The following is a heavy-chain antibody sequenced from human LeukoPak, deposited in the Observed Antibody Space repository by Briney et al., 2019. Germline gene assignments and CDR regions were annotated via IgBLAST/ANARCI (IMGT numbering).Heavy chain of an antibody. Sequence: GGSLRLSCAASGFTFSSYSMNWVRQAPGKGLEWVSSISSSSSSYIYYADSVKGRFTISRDNAKNSLYLQMNSLRAEDTAVYYCARVSPPEYFDLWGRGTLVTVSS. CDR2: ISSSSSSYI. CDR1: GFTFSSYS. CDR3: ARVSPPEYFDL. J-gene: IGHJ2*01. D-gene: IGHD1-14*01. V-gene: IGHV3-21*01.